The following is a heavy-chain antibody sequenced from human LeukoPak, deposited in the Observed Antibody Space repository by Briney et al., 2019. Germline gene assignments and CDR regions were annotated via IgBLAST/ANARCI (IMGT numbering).Heavy chain of an antibody. J-gene: IGHJ4*02. CDR1: GFTFSSNY. Sequence: GGSLRLSCAASGFTFSSNYMSWVRQAPGKGLEWVSVIYSGGSTYYAESVKGRFTISRDNSKNTLYLQMNSLRAEDTAVYYCARVATGWGVDYFDYWGQGTLVTVSS. CDR2: IYSGGST. V-gene: IGHV3-53*01. CDR3: ARVATGWGVDYFDY. D-gene: IGHD3-9*01.